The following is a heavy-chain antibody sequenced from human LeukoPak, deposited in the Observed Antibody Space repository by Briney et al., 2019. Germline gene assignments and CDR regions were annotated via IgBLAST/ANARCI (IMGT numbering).Heavy chain of an antibody. J-gene: IGHJ5*02. CDR2: IYHSGST. CDR3: ARVDDYANWFDP. V-gene: IGHV4-30-2*01. D-gene: IGHD4-17*01. Sequence: PSETLSLTCAVSGGSISSGGYSWSWIRQPPGKGLEWIGYIYHSGSTYYNPSLKSRVTIPVDRSKNQFSLKLSSVTAADTAVYYCARVDDYANWFDPWGQGTLVTVSS. CDR1: GGSISSGGYS.